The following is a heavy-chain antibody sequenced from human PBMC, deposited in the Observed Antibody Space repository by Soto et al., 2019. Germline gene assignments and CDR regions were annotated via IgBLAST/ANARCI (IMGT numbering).Heavy chain of an antibody. D-gene: IGHD3-22*01. CDR2: ISPKSGSV. CDR3: VKDRDSNSWPSRDV. J-gene: IGHJ6*02. CDR1: GYTFTRNG. Sequence: ASVKVSCKTSGYTFTRNGISWVRQAPGQGLEWMGWISPKSGSVKYAQKFQGRVIMTTDTSTSTAYMEVRSLRSDDTAVYYCVKDRDSNSWPSRDVWGPGTTVTVSS. V-gene: IGHV1-18*01.